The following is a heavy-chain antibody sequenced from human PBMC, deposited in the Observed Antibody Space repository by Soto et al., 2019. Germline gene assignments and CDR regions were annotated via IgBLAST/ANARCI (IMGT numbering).Heavy chain of an antibody. Sequence: GGSLRLSCAASGFIFSDYGMNWVCQAPGKGLEWVSFISNDTGYTYYADSWRGRFTISRDNTKNLLYLQMNSLTADDTAMYYSARVFTCSGGTCYGGFWYLDFWGQGPLVPVPS. D-gene: IGHD2-15*01. V-gene: IGHV3-21*06. CDR2: ISNDTGYT. CDR3: ARVFTCSGGTCYGGFWYLDF. CDR1: GFIFSDYG. J-gene: IGHJ4*02.